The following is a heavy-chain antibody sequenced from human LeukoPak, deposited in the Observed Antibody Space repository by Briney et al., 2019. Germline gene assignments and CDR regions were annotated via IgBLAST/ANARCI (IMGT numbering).Heavy chain of an antibody. D-gene: IGHD2-15*01. Sequence: YNPSLKSRVTMSVDTSKNQFSLKLSSVTAADTAVYYCARDCSGGSCYSGEGYYYYYGMDVWGQGTTVTVSS. CDR3: ARDCSGGSCYSGEGYYYYYGMDV. V-gene: IGHV4-4*07. J-gene: IGHJ6*02.